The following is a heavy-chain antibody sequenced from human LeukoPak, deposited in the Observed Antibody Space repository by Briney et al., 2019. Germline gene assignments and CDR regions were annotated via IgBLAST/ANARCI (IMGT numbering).Heavy chain of an antibody. CDR3: ARDTGGLIAVADLFDY. Sequence: ASVKVSCKASGYTFTGYYMHWVRQAPGQGLEWMGWINPNSGDTNYAQKFQGRVTMTRDTSISTAYMELSRLRSDDTAVYYCARDTGGLIAVADLFDYWGQGTLVTVSS. D-gene: IGHD6-19*01. J-gene: IGHJ4*02. CDR2: INPNSGDT. V-gene: IGHV1-2*02. CDR1: GYTFTGYY.